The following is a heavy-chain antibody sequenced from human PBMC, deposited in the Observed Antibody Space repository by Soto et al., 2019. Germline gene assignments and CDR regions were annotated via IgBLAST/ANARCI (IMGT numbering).Heavy chain of an antibody. Sequence: QVQLQESGPGLVKPSQTLSLTCTVSGGSISSGGYYWSWIRQHPGKGLEWIGYIYYSGSTYYNPSLKSRVTISVDTSKNQFSLKLSSVTAADTAVYYCARDKLVVPAASKWTGLDVWGKGTTVTVSS. CDR3: ARDKLVVPAASKWTGLDV. CDR2: IYYSGST. D-gene: IGHD2-2*01. V-gene: IGHV4-31*03. J-gene: IGHJ6*04. CDR1: GGSISSGGYY.